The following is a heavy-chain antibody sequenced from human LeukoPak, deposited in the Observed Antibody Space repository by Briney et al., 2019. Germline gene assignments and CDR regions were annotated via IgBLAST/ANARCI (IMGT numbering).Heavy chain of an antibody. V-gene: IGHV4-59*01. CDR3: ARTAAGYFQH. CDR2: IYYGGST. D-gene: IGHD6-25*01. Sequence: SETLSLTCTVSGGSISSYYWSWIRQPPGKGLEWIGYIYYGGSTNYNPSLKSRVTISVDTSKNQFSLKLSSVTAADTAVYYCARTAAGYFQHWGQGTLVTVSS. CDR1: GGSISSYY. J-gene: IGHJ1*01.